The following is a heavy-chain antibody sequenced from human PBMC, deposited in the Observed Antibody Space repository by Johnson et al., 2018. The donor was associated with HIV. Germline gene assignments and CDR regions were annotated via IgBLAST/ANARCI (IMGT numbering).Heavy chain of an antibody. V-gene: IGHV3-23*04. J-gene: IGHJ3*02. CDR3: AKTAAADAFDI. CDR1: GFTFGDYA. D-gene: IGHD2-2*01. Sequence: VQLVESGGGLVQPGRSLRLSCTASGFTFGDYAMSWVRQAPGKGLEWVSAISGSAGITYYADSVEGRFTISRDNSRNTLYLQMNSLRAEDTAVYYCAKTAAADAFDIWGKGTMVTV. CDR2: ISGSAGIT.